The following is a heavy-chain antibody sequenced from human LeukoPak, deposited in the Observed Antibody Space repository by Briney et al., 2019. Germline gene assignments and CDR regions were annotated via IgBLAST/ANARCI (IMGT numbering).Heavy chain of an antibody. Sequence: GGSLGLSCAASEFTFSSYHMNWVRQAPGKGLEWVSYISSSGSTIYYADSVKGRFTISRDNAKNSLYLQMNSLRAEDSAVYYCARDLDYYGSGSYYNSWGQGTLVTVSS. CDR1: EFTFSSYH. V-gene: IGHV3-48*04. J-gene: IGHJ4*02. CDR2: ISSSGSTI. CDR3: ARDLDYYGSGSYYNS. D-gene: IGHD3-10*01.